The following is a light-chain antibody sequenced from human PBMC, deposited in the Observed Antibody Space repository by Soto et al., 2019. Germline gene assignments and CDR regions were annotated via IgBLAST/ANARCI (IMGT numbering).Light chain of an antibody. J-gene: IGLJ1*01. CDR3: AAWDDRLDVYV. CDR1: SSNIGSNT. CDR2: STS. Sequence: QAVVTQPPSASGTPGQIVAISCSGSSSNIGSNTVTWYQQLPGTAPKLLIYSTSQRSSGVPGRFSGSKSGASASLSISGLQSEDEADYYCAAWDDRLDVYVFGTETKLTVL. V-gene: IGLV1-44*01.